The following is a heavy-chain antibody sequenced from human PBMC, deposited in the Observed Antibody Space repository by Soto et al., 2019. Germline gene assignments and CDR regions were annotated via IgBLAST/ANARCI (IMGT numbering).Heavy chain of an antibody. CDR3: ARGIRFLEWPHSDYYGMDV. Sequence: NPSETLSLTCAVSGYSISSGYYWGWIRQPPGKGLEWIGSIYHSGSTYYNPSLKSRVTISVDTSKNQFSLKLSSVTAADTAVYYCARGIRFLEWPHSDYYGMDVWGQGTTVTVSS. CDR1: GYSISSGYY. V-gene: IGHV4-38-2*01. D-gene: IGHD3-3*01. CDR2: IYHSGST. J-gene: IGHJ6*02.